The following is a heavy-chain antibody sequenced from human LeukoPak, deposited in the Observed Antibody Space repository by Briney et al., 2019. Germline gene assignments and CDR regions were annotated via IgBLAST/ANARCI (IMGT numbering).Heavy chain of an antibody. CDR1: GGSFSGYY. D-gene: IGHD6-19*01. CDR3: ATSKRRWLARGVGFDY. V-gene: IGHV4-34*01. Sequence: SETLSHTCAVYGGSFSGYYWSWIRQPPGKGLEWIGEINHSGSTNYNPSLKSRVTISVDTSKNQFSLKLSSVTAADTAVYYCATSKRRWLARGVGFDYWGQGTLVTVSS. CDR2: INHSGST. J-gene: IGHJ4*02.